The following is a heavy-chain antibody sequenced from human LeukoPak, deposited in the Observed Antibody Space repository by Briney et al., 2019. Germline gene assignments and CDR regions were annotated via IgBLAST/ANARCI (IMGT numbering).Heavy chain of an antibody. J-gene: IGHJ4*02. D-gene: IGHD3-3*01. Sequence: GGSLRLSCAASGFTFSSYWMHWVSHAPGKGLVWVSRINSDGSTTTYADSVKGRFTIYRDNAKNTLYLQMNSLRAEDTAVYYCVRNLDFWGDSEDYWGQGTLVTVYS. V-gene: IGHV3-74*01. CDR3: VRNLDFWGDSEDY. CDR2: INSDGSTT. CDR1: GFTFSSYW.